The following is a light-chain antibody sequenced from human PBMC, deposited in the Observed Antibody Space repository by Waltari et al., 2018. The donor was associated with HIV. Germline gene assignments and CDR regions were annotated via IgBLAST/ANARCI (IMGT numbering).Light chain of an antibody. Sequence: QSALTQPASVSGSPGQLITISCTGTSSDVGGYNYVSWYQQHPDRAPKFMIYEVSNRPSGVSNRFSGSKSGNTASLTISGLQAEDEADYYCTSYTSSSPCVFGTGTKVTVL. J-gene: IGLJ1*01. CDR1: SSDVGGYNY. CDR3: TSYTSSSPCV. CDR2: EVS. V-gene: IGLV2-14*01.